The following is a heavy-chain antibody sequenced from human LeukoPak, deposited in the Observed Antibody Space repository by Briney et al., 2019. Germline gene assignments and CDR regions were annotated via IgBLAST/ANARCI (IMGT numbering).Heavy chain of an antibody. V-gene: IGHV4-34*01. J-gene: IGHJ4*02. CDR1: GGSFSGYS. CDR3: ARGDRDYYDSSGYWSRGGPLDY. CDR2: INHSGST. Sequence: SETLSLTCAVFGGSFSGYSWSWIRQPPGKGLEWIGEINHSGSTNYNPSLKSRVTISVDTSKNQFSLKLSSVTAADTAAYYCARGDRDYYDSSGYWSRGGPLDYWGQGTLVTVSS. D-gene: IGHD3-22*01.